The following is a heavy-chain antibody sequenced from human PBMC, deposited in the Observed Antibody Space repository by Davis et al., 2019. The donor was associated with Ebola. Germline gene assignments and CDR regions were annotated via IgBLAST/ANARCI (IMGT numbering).Heavy chain of an antibody. J-gene: IGHJ4*02. CDR3: AGGSRGYSYAY. V-gene: IGHV1-3*01. CDR1: GYSFTNYA. D-gene: IGHD5-18*01. CDR2: INAGNGNT. Sequence: ASVQVSCNASGYSFTNYAIHWVCQAPGQRLEWMGWINAGNGNTEYSQKFQGRVTITRDTSASTAYMELSSLRSEDTAVYYCAGGSRGYSYAYWGQGTLVTVSS.